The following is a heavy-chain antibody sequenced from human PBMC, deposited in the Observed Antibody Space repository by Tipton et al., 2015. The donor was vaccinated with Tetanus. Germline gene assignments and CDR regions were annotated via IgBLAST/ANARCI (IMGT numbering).Heavy chain of an antibody. Sequence: TLSLTCTVSGGSISSYYWSWIRQPAGKGLEWIGRVYTDVHTRESPTYTPSLKNRVSMSVDTSKNQFSLKLTSVTAADTAVYYCAKRGGNWYFDLGGRGTLVAVSS. J-gene: IGHJ2*01. V-gene: IGHV4-4*07. CDR1: GGSISSYY. CDR2: VYTDVHTRESP. D-gene: IGHD2-15*01. CDR3: AKRGGNWYFDL.